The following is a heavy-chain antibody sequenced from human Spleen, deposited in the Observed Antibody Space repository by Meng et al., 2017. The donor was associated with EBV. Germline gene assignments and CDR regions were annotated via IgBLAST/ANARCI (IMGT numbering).Heavy chain of an antibody. CDR2: INHSGDT. CDR3: ARGSGDYLKLDCFDP. D-gene: IGHD4-17*01. CDR1: GGSFSGYY. Sequence: QLHLQQWGTGLLKPSEALSRTCGVEGGSFSGYYWSWIRQSPGKGLQWIGEINHSGDTVYDPSLKSRVTISIDTSKYQFSLNLTSVTAADTALYYCARGSGDYLKLDCFDPWGQGTLVTVSS. V-gene: IGHV4-34*01. J-gene: IGHJ5*02.